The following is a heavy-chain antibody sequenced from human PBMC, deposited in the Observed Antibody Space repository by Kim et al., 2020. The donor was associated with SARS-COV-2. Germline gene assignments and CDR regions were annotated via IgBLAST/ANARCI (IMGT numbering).Heavy chain of an antibody. CDR2: LSYDGSNK. Sequence: GGSLRLSCAASGFTFSSYAMHWVRQAPGKGLEWVAVLSYDGSNKYYADSVKGRFTISRDTSKNTLYLQMNSLRAEDTAIYYCARADTYFDWDTRGYFDYWGQGTLVTVSS. CDR3: ARADTYFDWDTRGYFDY. V-gene: IGHV3-30*04. D-gene: IGHD3-9*01. CDR1: GFTFSSYA. J-gene: IGHJ4*02.